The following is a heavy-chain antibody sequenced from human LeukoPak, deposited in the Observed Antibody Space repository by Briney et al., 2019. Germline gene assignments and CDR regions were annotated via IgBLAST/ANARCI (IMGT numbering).Heavy chain of an antibody. CDR1: GFTFSSYA. D-gene: IGHD2-15*01. V-gene: IGHV3-23*01. CDR3: AKDSCSGGSCYEDY. Sequence: GGSLRLSCAASGFTFSSYAMSWVRQAPGRGLEWVSGISGSGGSTYYADSVKGRFTISRDNSEKTLYLQMNSLTADDTAVYYCAKDSCSGGSCYEDYWGQGTLVTVSP. J-gene: IGHJ4*02. CDR2: ISGSGGST.